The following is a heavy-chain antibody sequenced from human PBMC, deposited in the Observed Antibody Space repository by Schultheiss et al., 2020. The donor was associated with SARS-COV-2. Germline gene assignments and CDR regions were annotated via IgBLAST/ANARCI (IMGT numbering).Heavy chain of an antibody. J-gene: IGHJ6*02. Sequence: ASVKVSCKVSGYTLTEFSVHWVRQSPGIGLEWVGWISAYNGNTNYAQKLQGRVTMTTDTSTSTAYMELRSLRSDDTAVYYCARVGWEPDYYYYGMDVWGQGTTVTVSS. CDR3: ARVGWEPDYYYYGMDV. CDR1: GYTLTEFS. D-gene: IGHD1-26*01. V-gene: IGHV1-18*01. CDR2: ISAYNGNT.